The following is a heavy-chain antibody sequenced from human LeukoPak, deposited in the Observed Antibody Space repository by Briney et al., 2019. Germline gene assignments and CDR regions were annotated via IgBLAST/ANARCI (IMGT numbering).Heavy chain of an antibody. Sequence: ASLKVSCKASGYTFTTYFLHWVRQAPGQGLEWMGMINPSAGSTNYAQSFQGRVTMTRDTSTSTVYMELTSLTSEDTAAYYCAREAPGGYFDYWGQRTLVTVSS. D-gene: IGHD3-16*01. J-gene: IGHJ4*02. CDR2: INPSAGST. V-gene: IGHV1-46*01. CDR3: AREAPGGYFDY. CDR1: GYTFTTYF.